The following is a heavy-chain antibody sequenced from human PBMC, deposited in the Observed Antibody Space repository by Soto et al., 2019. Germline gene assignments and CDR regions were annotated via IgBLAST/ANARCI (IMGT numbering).Heavy chain of an antibody. Sequence: QVQLEQSGAEVKKPGASVKVSCKASGYTFTNYDINWVRQATGQGLEWMGWMNPNSGNRGYAQKFQGRVRMTRNTSINTAYMELYSLRSEDTAVYYCAPVGLGRASVCWGQGTQVTVSS. J-gene: IGHJ4*02. CDR3: APVGLGRASVC. CDR1: GYTFTNYD. D-gene: IGHD3-10*01. CDR2: MNPNSGNR. V-gene: IGHV1-8*01.